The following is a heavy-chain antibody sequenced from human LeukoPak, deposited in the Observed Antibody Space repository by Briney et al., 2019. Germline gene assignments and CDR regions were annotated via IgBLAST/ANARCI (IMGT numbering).Heavy chain of an antibody. CDR3: AKDATLFGDQYFDY. CDR2: TSYDGSTK. V-gene: IGHV3-30*18. D-gene: IGHD3-10*01. J-gene: IGHJ4*02. CDR1: GFTFSSHG. Sequence: GGSLRLSCAASGFTFSSHGMHWVRQAPGKGLEWVAVTSYDGSTKYYADSAKGRFNISRDNSKNTLYLQMNSPRVDDTAVYYCAKDATLFGDQYFDYWGQGTLVIVSS.